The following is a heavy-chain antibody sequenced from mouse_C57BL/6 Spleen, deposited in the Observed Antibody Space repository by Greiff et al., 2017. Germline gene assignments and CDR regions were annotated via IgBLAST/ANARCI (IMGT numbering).Heavy chain of an antibody. J-gene: IGHJ2*01. V-gene: IGHV1-50*01. Sequence: VQLQQPGAELVKPGASVKLSCKASGYTFTSYWMQWVKQRPGQGLEWIGENDPSDSYTNYNQKFKGKATLTVDTSSSTAYMQLSSLPSEDSAVYYCARSAVTTSDYWGQGTTLTVSS. D-gene: IGHD2-2*01. CDR2: NDPSDSYT. CDR1: GYTFTSYW. CDR3: ARSAVTTSDY.